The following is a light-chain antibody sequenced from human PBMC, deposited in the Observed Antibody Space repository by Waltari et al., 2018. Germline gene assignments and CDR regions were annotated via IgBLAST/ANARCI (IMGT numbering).Light chain of an antibody. V-gene: IGLV2-14*01. J-gene: IGLJ2*01. CDR3: SSYTSSSTFVV. Sequence: QSALTQPASVSGSPGQSITISCTGTSSDVGGYNYVSWYQQHPGKAPKLMIYDVSKRPSWVSNRCSGSKTGNTASLTISGLQAEDEADYYCSSYTSSSTFVVFGGGTKLTVL. CDR2: DVS. CDR1: SSDVGGYNY.